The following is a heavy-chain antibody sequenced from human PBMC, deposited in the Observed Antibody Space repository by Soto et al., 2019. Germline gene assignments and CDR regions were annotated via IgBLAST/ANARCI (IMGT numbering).Heavy chain of an antibody. Sequence: EVQLLESGGGLVQPGGSLRLSCAASGFTFSNYAMTWVRQAPGKGLEWVSGISGGGGSTYYADSVKGRFTISRDNSKNTLYLQMNSLRAEDTAVYYCAKDSWVGATSYFDYWGQGTLVTVSS. V-gene: IGHV3-23*01. CDR3: AKDSWVGATSYFDY. CDR1: GFTFSNYA. CDR2: ISGGGGST. J-gene: IGHJ4*02. D-gene: IGHD1-26*01.